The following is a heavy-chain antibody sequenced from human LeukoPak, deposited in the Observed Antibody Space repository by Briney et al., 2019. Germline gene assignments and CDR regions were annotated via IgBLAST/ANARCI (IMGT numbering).Heavy chain of an antibody. CDR1: GFTFSRHG. CDR2: IQYDGSNE. D-gene: IGHD1-14*01. Sequence: GGSLRLSCVASGFTFSRHGMHWVRQAPGKGLKWVAYIQYDGSNEQYAPSVTARFRISRDSSQKILYLQMNSLRAQATAVYYCSKDLPGCVNPPALVVWGKETTVTVSS. V-gene: IGHV3-30*02. CDR3: SKDLPGCVNPPALVV. J-gene: IGHJ6*04.